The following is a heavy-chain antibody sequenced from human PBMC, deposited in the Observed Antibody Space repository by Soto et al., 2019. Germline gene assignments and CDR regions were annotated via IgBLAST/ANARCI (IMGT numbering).Heavy chain of an antibody. D-gene: IGHD6-13*01. CDR1: GASISSFS. CDR2: MSTTGNI. CDR3: ARDWVAAAGKGGWFDP. Sequence: SETLSLTCTVSGASISSFSWTWIRQPAGKGLEWIGRMSTTGNINYDPSLKSRVTMAVDTSNNQLSLKLSSVTAADTAMYYCARDWVAAAGKGGWFDPWGQGTLVTVSS. V-gene: IGHV4-4*07. J-gene: IGHJ5*02.